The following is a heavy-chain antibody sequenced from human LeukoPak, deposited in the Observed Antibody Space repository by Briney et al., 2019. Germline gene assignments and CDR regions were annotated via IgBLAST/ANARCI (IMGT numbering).Heavy chain of an antibody. D-gene: IGHD2-15*01. CDR3: ARAGASNSYCSGGSCYQNWFDP. CDR2: ISAYNGNT. Sequence: GASVKVSCKASGYTFTSYGISWVRQAPGQGLEWIGWISAYNGNTNYAQKLQDRVTMTTDTSTSTAYMELRSLRSDDTAVYYCARAGASNSYCSGGSCYQNWFDPWGQGTLVTVSS. J-gene: IGHJ5*02. CDR1: GYTFTSYG. V-gene: IGHV1-18*01.